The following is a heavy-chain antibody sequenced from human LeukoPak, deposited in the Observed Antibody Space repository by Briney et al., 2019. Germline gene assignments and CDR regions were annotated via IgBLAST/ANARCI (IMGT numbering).Heavy chain of an antibody. D-gene: IGHD3-9*01. Sequence: ASLKASCKASGYTFTSYGISWVRQAPGHRLEWMGWISAYNGNTNYAQKLQGRVTMTTDTSTSTAYMELRSLRSDDTAVYYCAREGIRDFWGHLDYWGQGTLVTVSS. CDR1: GYTFTSYG. CDR3: AREGIRDFWGHLDY. V-gene: IGHV1-18*04. J-gene: IGHJ4*02. CDR2: ISAYNGNT.